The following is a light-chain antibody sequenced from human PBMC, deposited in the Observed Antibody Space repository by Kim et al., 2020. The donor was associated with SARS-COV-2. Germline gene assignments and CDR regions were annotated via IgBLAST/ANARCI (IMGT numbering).Light chain of an antibody. V-gene: IGLV10-54*04. CDR3: SAWDSSLSAWV. J-gene: IGLJ3*02. CDR1: NNNVGNQG. Sequence: RQTATLTCTGNNNNVGNQGAAWLQQHQGHPPKLLSYRNNYRPSGISERFSASRSGNTASLTITGLQPEDEADYFCSAWDSSLSAWVFGGGTQLTVL. CDR2: RNN.